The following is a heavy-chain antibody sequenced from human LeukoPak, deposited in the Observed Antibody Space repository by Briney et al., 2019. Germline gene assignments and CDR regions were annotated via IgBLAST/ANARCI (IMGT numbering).Heavy chain of an antibody. J-gene: IGHJ5*02. V-gene: IGHV1-18*01. D-gene: IGHD2-2*01. CDR3: ARGFGYRSSTSCYEGWFDP. CDR1: GYTFTSYG. Sequence: ASVKVSCKASGYTFTSYGISWVRQAPGQGLEWMGWISAYNGNTNYAQKLQGRVTMTTDTSTSTAYMELRSLRSDDTAVYYCARGFGYRSSTSCYEGWFDPWGQGTLVTVSS. CDR2: ISAYNGNT.